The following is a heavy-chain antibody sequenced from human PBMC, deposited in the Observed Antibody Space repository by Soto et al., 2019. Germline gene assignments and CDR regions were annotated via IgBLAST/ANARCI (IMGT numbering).Heavy chain of an antibody. CDR3: ARTDLNWGRWLTDEEDYGMDV. J-gene: IGHJ6*02. CDR2: ISYDGSNK. CDR1: GFTFGSYA. Sequence: GGSLRLSWAALGFTFGSYAIHWVRQAPGKGLGWVAVISYDGSNKYYADSVKGRFTISRDNSKNTLYLQMNSLRAEDTAVYYCARTDLNWGRWLTDEEDYGMDVWGQGTTVTVS. D-gene: IGHD3-16*01. V-gene: IGHV3-30-3*01.